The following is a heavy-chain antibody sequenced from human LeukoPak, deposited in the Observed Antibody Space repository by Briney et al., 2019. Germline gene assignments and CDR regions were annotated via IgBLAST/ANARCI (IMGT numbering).Heavy chain of an antibody. Sequence: ASVKVSCKASEYTFTSYDINWVRQGTGQGLEWMGWMNPNSGNTVYAQKFQGRVTMTRDTSISTAYMELSSLRSEDTAMYYCARKNYCSGGSCYSRGWFAPWGQGTLVTVSS. CDR3: ARKNYCSGGSCYSRGWFAP. J-gene: IGHJ5*02. CDR2: MNPNSGNT. V-gene: IGHV1-8*01. CDR1: EYTFTSYD. D-gene: IGHD2-15*01.